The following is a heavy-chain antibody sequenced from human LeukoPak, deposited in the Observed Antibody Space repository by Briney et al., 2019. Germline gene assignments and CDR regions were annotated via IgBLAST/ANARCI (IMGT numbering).Heavy chain of an antibody. Sequence: GGTLRLSCAASGFTFSSYGMSWVRQAPGKGLEWVSAISGSGGSTYYADSVKGRFTISRDNSKNTLYLQMNSLRAEDTAVYYCAKDHSSGWVYWGQGTLVTVSS. V-gene: IGHV3-23*01. CDR2: ISGSGGST. CDR1: GFTFSSYG. J-gene: IGHJ4*02. CDR3: AKDHSSGWVY. D-gene: IGHD6-19*01.